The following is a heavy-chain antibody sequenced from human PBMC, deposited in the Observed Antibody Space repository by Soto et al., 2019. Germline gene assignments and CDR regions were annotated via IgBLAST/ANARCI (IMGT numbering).Heavy chain of an antibody. CDR2: ISGSGGST. CDR3: AKVRGPSTPYYITIFGVDN. D-gene: IGHD3-3*01. V-gene: IGHV3-23*01. Sequence: EVQLLESGGGLVQPGGSLRLSCAASGFTFSSYAMSWVRQAPGKGLEWVSAISGSGGSTYYADSVKGRFTISRDNSNITLYLQMNSLRAEDTAVYYCAKVRGPSTPYYITIFGVDNCGQGTLVTVSS. J-gene: IGHJ4*02. CDR1: GFTFSSYA.